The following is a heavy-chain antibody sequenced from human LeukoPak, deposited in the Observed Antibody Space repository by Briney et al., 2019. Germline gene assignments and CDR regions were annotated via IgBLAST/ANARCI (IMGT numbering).Heavy chain of an antibody. D-gene: IGHD3-22*01. J-gene: IGHJ3*02. CDR3: ARDRPQNYDNSRYYSAAFDI. CDR2: ISAKYGNT. CDR1: GYTFTTYG. V-gene: IGHV1-18*01. Sequence: ASVKVSCKDSGYTFTTYGITWVRQAPGQGLEWVGWISAKYGNTNYEQDFQGRISLTRETSTSTIPMELRRLRSDDTTVYYCARDRPQNYDNSRYYSAAFDIWGQGTMVTVSS.